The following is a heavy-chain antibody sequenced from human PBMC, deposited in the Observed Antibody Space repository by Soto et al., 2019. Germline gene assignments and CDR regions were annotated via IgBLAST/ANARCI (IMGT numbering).Heavy chain of an antibody. D-gene: IGHD6-6*01. CDR3: AKLPLAARHTDY. J-gene: IGHJ4*02. V-gene: IGHV3-23*01. CDR2: ISGSGDNT. Sequence: EVQLLESGGGLVQPGGSLRLSCAASGFTFSNYAMTWVRQAPGKGLEWVSTISGSGDNTYYADSVRGRFTISRDNSKNTLYLQMNSLRADDTAVYYCAKLPLAARHTDYWGQGTLVTVSS. CDR1: GFTFSNYA.